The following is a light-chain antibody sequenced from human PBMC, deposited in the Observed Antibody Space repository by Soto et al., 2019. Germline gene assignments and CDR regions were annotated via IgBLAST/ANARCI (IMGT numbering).Light chain of an antibody. J-gene: IGKJ1*01. CDR2: GAF. V-gene: IGKV3-11*01. CDR3: QQRSKWPRT. Sequence: EIVLTQSPATLSLSPAGSATLSCRASQSLGTYLDWYQQRPGQAPRLLIYGAFNRATGIPARFSGSGSGTDFTLTISSLEPEDFAVYYCQQRSKWPRTFGQGTKV. CDR1: QSLGTY.